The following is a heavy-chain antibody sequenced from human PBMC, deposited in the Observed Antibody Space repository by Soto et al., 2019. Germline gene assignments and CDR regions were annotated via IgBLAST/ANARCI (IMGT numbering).Heavy chain of an antibody. D-gene: IGHD5-18*01. CDR3: ANSDPANPYLNFDY. CDR1: GGTFSSYT. V-gene: IGHV1-69*02. J-gene: IGHJ4*02. Sequence: GASVKVSCKASGGTFSSYTISWVRQAPGQGLEWMGRIIPILGIANYAQRFQGRVTITADKSTSTAYMELSSLRSEDTAVYYCANSDPANPYLNFDYWGQGTLVTVSS. CDR2: IIPILGIA.